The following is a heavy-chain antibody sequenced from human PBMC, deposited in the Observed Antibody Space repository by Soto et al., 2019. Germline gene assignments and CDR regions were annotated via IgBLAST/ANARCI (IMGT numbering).Heavy chain of an antibody. J-gene: IGHJ4*02. D-gene: IGHD3-10*01. V-gene: IGHV4-39*01. CDR3: AREGGSGSYPFDY. Sequence: QLQLQESGPGLVKPSETLSLTCTVSGGSISSSSYYWGWIRQPPGKGLEWIGSIYYSGSTYYNPSLKSRVTISVDTSKNQFSLKLSSVTAADTAVYYCAREGGSGSYPFDYWGQGTLVTVSS. CDR1: GGSISSSSYY. CDR2: IYYSGST.